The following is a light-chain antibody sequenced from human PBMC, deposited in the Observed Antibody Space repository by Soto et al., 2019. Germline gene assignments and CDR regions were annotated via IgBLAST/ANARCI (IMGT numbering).Light chain of an antibody. Sequence: QSVLTQSSSASASLGSSVKLTCTLSSGHSYYTIAWHQQQPGKAPRYLMKLEGNGNYNKGSGAPDRFSGSSSGADRYLAISNLQLEDEADYYCETWDSNTRVFGGGTKLTVL. J-gene: IGLJ3*02. CDR3: ETWDSNTRV. V-gene: IGLV4-60*02. CDR2: LEGNGNY. CDR1: SGHSYYT.